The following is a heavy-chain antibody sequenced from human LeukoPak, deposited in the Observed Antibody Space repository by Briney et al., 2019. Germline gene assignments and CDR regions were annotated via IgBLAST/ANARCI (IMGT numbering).Heavy chain of an antibody. CDR2: INPNSGGT. CDR1: GYTFTGYY. D-gene: IGHD3-3*01. J-gene: IGHJ6*03. Sequence: GASVKVSCKASGYTFTGYYMHWVRQAPGQGLEWMGWINPNSGGTNYAQKFQGRVTMTRDTSISTAYMELSRLRSDDTAVYYCARAPYYDFWSGSPSFYYMDVWGKGTTVTVSS. V-gene: IGHV1-2*02. CDR3: ARAPYYDFWSGSPSFYYMDV.